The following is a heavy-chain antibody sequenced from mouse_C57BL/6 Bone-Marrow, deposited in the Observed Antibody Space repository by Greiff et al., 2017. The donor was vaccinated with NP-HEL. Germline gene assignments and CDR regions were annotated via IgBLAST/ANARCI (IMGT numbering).Heavy chain of an antibody. V-gene: IGHV1-20*01. CDR2: INPYNGDT. J-gene: IGHJ3*01. CDR3: AKSYYGSSYEFAY. D-gene: IGHD1-1*01. CDR1: GYSFTGYF. Sequence: VQLQQSGPELVKPGDSVKISCKASGYSFTGYFTNWVMQSHGKSLEWIGRINPYNGDTFSNQKFKGKATLTVDKSSSTAHMELRSLTSEDSAVYYCAKSYYGSSYEFAYWGQGTLVTVSA.